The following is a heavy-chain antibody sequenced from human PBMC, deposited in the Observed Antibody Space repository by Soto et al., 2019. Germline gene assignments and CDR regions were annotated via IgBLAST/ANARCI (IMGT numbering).Heavy chain of an antibody. CDR3: ASWASVQLPGKTHFDY. V-gene: IGHV1-69*13. CDR2: IIPIFGTA. J-gene: IGHJ4*02. Sequence: GASVKVSCKASGGTFSSYAISWVRQAPGQGLEWMGGIIPIFGTANYAQKFQGRVTITADESTSTAYMELSSLRSEDTAVYYCASWASVQLPGKTHFDYWGQGTLVTVSS. CDR1: GGTFSSYA. D-gene: IGHD2-2*01.